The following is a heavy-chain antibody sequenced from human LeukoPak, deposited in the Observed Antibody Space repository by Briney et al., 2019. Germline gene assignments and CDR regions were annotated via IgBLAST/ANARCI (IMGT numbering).Heavy chain of an antibody. CDR1: GGSVSSTDYY. CDR3: AAILLVPAAIDY. CDR2: IYYSGST. J-gene: IGHJ4*02. Sequence: SQTLSLTCTVSGGSVSSTDYYCSWLLHPPVNGLEWIGYIYYSGSTNYNPSLKSRVSISADTSKNQFTLKLNSVTAADTAVYYCAAILLVPAAIDYWGQGTLVTVSS. V-gene: IGHV4-30-4*01. D-gene: IGHD2-2*02.